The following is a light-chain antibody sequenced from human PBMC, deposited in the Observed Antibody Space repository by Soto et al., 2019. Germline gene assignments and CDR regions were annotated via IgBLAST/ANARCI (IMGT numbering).Light chain of an antibody. Sequence: DIQMTQSPSSLSASLGDRVTITCRASQGIGNYLAWYQLQPGKVPKLLIYAASTLQSGVPSRFSGSGSGTDFTLPIRILQPEDVATYFCQKYHSAPRTFGQGTHVEI. V-gene: IGKV1-27*01. CDR3: QKYHSAPRT. CDR1: QGIGNY. CDR2: AAS. J-gene: IGKJ1*01.